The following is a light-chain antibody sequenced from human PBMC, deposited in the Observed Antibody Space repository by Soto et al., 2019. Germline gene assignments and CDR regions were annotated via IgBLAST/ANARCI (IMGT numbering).Light chain of an antibody. CDR1: QSVLYNS. CDR2: WAS. J-gene: IGKJ2*01. CDR3: PQYSTTPYT. Sequence: DIVMTQSPDSLAVSLGERATVNCKSSQSVLYNSLTWYQQKPGQPPKVLIYWASTRESGVPDRFSGSGSGTDFTLTISSLQAEDVAVYYCPQYSTTPYTFGQGTKLEIK. V-gene: IGKV4-1*01.